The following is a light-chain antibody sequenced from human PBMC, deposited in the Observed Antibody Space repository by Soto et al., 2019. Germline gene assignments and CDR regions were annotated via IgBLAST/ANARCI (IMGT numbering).Light chain of an antibody. Sequence: DIVMTQTPLSLSVTPGQPASISCKSSQSLLYSDGKTYLYWYLQKPGQPPQLLIYEVSNRFSGVPVRVSGSRSMTEFTLKISRVEAADVGVYYCIQSLQPPLTFGGGTKVEIK. V-gene: IGKV2D-29*01. CDR2: EVS. CDR3: IQSLQPPLT. CDR1: QSLLYSDGKTY. J-gene: IGKJ4*01.